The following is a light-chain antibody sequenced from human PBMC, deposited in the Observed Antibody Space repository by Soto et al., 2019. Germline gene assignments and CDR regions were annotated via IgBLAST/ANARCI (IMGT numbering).Light chain of an antibody. V-gene: IGLV2-23*02. CDR3: CSYAGSNTCYV. CDR1: SSDVGSYNL. Sequence: QSVLTQPASVSGSPGQSITISCTGTSSDVGSYNLVSWYQQHPGKAPKLMIYEVSKRPSGVSNRFSGSKSGNTASLTISGLQAEDEADYYCCSYAGSNTCYVFGTGTKVTVL. J-gene: IGLJ1*01. CDR2: EVS.